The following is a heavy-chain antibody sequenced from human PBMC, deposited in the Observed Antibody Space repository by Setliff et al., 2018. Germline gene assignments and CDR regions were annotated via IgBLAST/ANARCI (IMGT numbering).Heavy chain of an antibody. V-gene: IGHV1-2*02. Sequence: ASVKVSCKVSGNSFSGHYLHWVRQAPGQGLEWVGWINPDSGDTHSAQKFQGRVSMTTDTSTSTAYMELRSLRSDDTAVYYRARAGRNNYDSSGYYYDLYYYNYMDVWGKGTTVTVSS. CDR1: GNSFSGHY. CDR2: INPDSGDT. J-gene: IGHJ6*03. D-gene: IGHD3-22*01. CDR3: ARAGRNNYDSSGYYYDLYYYNYMDV.